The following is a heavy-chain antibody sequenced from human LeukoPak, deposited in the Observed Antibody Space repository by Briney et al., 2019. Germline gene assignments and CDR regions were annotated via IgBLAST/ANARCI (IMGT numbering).Heavy chain of an antibody. CDR3: ARGKRYFDWAPFDY. V-gene: IGHV3-30*03. CDR2: ISYDGSNK. J-gene: IGHJ4*02. Sequence: GGSLRLSCAASGFTFSSYGMHWVRQAPGKGLEWVAVISYDGSNKYYADSVKGRFTISRDNSKNTLYLQMNSLRAEDTAVYYCARGKRYFDWAPFDYWAREPWSPSPQ. CDR1: GFTFSSYG. D-gene: IGHD3-9*01.